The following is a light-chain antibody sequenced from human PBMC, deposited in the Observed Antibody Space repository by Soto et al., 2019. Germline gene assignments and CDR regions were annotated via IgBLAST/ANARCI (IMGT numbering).Light chain of an antibody. CDR2: AAS. V-gene: IGKV1-16*02. Sequence: DIQMTQSPSSLSASVGDTVTITCRASQDIHSYLAWFQLKPGKTPKSLIYAASTLHNGVPSKFRGSGSGPDYSLTITSLQPEDFATYYCQQYQTFPLTFGGGTRIEIK. CDR3: QQYQTFPLT. CDR1: QDIHSY. J-gene: IGKJ4*01.